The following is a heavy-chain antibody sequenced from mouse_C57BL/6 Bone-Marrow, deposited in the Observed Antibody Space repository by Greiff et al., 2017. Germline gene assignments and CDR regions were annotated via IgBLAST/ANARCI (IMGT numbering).Heavy chain of an antibody. Sequence: EVKLVESGGGLVQPGGSLKLSCAASGFTFSDYGMAWVRQAPRKGPEWVAFISNLAYSIYYADTVTGRFTISRENAKNTLYLEMSSLRSEDTAMYYCARTNYGGFAYWGQGTLVTVSA. J-gene: IGHJ3*01. CDR1: GFTFSDYG. CDR2: ISNLAYSI. V-gene: IGHV5-15*01. D-gene: IGHD1-1*01. CDR3: ARTNYGGFAY.